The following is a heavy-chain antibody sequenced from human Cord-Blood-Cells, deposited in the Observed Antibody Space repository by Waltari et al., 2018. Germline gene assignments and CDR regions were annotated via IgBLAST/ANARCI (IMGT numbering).Heavy chain of an antibody. CDR2: IYHRGST. CDR3: ASLVDYYDSSGYSDAFDI. D-gene: IGHD3-22*01. J-gene: IGHJ3*02. CDR1: GGSISSSNW. V-gene: IGHV4-4*02. Sequence: QVQLQESGPGLVKPSGTLSLTCAVSGGSISSSNWWSWVRQPPGDGLEWIGEIYHRGSTNYNPYLNSRVTISVDQSKNQFSLKLSSVTAADTAVYYCASLVDYYDSSGYSDAFDIWGQGTMVTVSS.